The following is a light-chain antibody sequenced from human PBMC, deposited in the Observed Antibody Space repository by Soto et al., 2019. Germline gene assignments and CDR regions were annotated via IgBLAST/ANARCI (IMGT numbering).Light chain of an antibody. V-gene: IGKV3-15*01. Sequence: EIVMTQSPATLSVSPGERATHSCRASQTVSSNLAWYQQKLGQAPRLLIYGASTRATGVPARFSGSGSGTEFILTISSLQSADFAVYYCQQYNKWPLITFGQGTRLEI. CDR3: QQYNKWPLIT. CDR1: QTVSSN. CDR2: GAS. J-gene: IGKJ5*01.